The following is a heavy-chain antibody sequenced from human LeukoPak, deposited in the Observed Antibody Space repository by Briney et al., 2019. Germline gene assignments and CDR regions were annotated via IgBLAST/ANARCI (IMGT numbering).Heavy chain of an antibody. J-gene: IGHJ6*03. D-gene: IGHD6-6*01. CDR1: GGSISSYY. CDR2: IYTSGST. Sequence: SETLSLTCTVSGGSISSYYWSWIRQPAGKGLEWIGRIYTSGSTNYNPSLKSRVTMSVDTSKNQFSLKLSSVTAADTAVYYCAKGHSSSSPYYYYYYYMDVWGKGTTVTVSS. V-gene: IGHV4-4*07. CDR3: AKGHSSSSPYYYYYYYMDV.